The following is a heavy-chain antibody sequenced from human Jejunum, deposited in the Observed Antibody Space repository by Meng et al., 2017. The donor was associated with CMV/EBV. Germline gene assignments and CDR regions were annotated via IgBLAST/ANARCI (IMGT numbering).Heavy chain of an antibody. V-gene: IGHV4-4*07. CDR2: IYTSGST. CDR1: AGSISGYY. CDR3: ARESGSYYWFDP. Sequence: LYGSGPVLVNPSASPSLAFLVSAGSISGYYWSWIRQPAGKGLEWIGRIYTSGSTHYNPSLKSRLTMSVDLSNNQISLKLRSVTAADTAVYYCARESGSYYWFDPWGQGTLVTVSS. D-gene: IGHD1-26*01. J-gene: IGHJ5*02.